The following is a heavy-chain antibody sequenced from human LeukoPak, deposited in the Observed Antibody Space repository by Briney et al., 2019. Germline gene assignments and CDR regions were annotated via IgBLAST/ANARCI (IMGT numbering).Heavy chain of an antibody. D-gene: IGHD3-10*01. CDR3: ARDLGYFGSGSYLGWFDP. V-gene: IGHV4-59*11. Sequence: SETLSLTCTVSGDSISNHYWTWIRRPPGKGLEWIGHIYYSGSTTYNPSLRSRVTISVDTSKNQFSLKLSSVTPADTAAYYCARDLGYFGSGSYLGWFDPWGQGTLVTVSS. CDR2: IYYSGST. J-gene: IGHJ5*02. CDR1: GDSISNHY.